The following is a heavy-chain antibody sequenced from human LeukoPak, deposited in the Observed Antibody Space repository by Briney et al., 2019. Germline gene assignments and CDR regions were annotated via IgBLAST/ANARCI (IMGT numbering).Heavy chain of an antibody. Sequence: GGSLRLSCAASGFTLSSNYMSWVRQAPGKGLEWVSVIYSGGSTYYADSVKGRFTISRDNSKNTLYLQMNSLRAENTAVYYCASEGLRFLQWLHFDYWGQGTLVTVSS. V-gene: IGHV3-66*02. CDR1: GFTLSSNY. D-gene: IGHD3-3*01. CDR3: ASEGLRFLQWLHFDY. CDR2: IYSGGST. J-gene: IGHJ4*02.